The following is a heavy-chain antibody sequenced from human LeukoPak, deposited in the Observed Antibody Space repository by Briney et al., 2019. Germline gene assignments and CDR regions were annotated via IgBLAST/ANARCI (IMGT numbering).Heavy chain of an antibody. CDR2: ISYDGSNK. Sequence: GGSLRLSCAASGFTFSSYSMNWVRQAPGKGLEWVAVISYDGSNKYYADSVKGRFTISRDNSKNTLYLQMNSLRTEDTAVYYCAKGVSSSWSNDAFDIWGQGTMVTVSS. J-gene: IGHJ3*02. CDR1: GFTFSSYS. CDR3: AKGVSSSWSNDAFDI. D-gene: IGHD6-13*01. V-gene: IGHV3-30*18.